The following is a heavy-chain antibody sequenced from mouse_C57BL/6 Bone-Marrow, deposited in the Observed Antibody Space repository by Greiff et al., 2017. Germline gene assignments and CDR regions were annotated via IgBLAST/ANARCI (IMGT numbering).Heavy chain of an antibody. CDR1: GIDFSRYW. Sequence: EVKLQESGGGLVQPGGSLKLSCAASGIDFSRYWMSWVRRAPGKGLEWIGEINPDSSTINYAPSLKDKFIISRDNAKNTLYLQMSNVRSEDTALYYCARYPYYYGSSQYFDVWGTGTTVTVSS. CDR2: INPDSSTI. V-gene: IGHV4-1*01. CDR3: ARYPYYYGSSQYFDV. D-gene: IGHD1-1*01. J-gene: IGHJ1*03.